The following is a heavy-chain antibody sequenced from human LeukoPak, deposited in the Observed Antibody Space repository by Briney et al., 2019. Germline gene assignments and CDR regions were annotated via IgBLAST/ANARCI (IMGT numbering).Heavy chain of an antibody. Sequence: GGSLRLSCAASGFTFGSYGMSWVRLAPGKGLEWVSAISASGGSTYYADSVKGRFTISRDNSKNTLYLQMNSLRAENTAVYYCAKDQSRKIMIGTSSRAPNDYWGQGTLVTVSS. CDR2: ISASGGST. J-gene: IGHJ4*02. V-gene: IGHV3-23*01. CDR3: AKDQSRKIMIGTSSRAPNDY. D-gene: IGHD3-16*01. CDR1: GFTFGSYG.